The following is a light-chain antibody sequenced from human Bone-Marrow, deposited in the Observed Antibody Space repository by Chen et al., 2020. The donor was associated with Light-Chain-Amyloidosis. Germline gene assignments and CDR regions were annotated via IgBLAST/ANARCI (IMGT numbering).Light chain of an antibody. V-gene: IGKV3-11*01. CDR3: QQRTNWPPWT. J-gene: IGKJ1*01. CDR1: QTISDK. Sequence: TQSPDTLSVSPGGRATLSCRASQTISDKLAWYQQRPGRAPRLLIYDASNRATGIPASFSGSGSGTDFTHTISSLEPEDFAVYYCQQRTNWPPWTFGQETKVEIK. CDR2: DAS.